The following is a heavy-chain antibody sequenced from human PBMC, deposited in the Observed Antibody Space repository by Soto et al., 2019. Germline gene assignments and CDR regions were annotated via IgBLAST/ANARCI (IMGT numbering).Heavy chain of an antibody. Sequence: GESLKISCEGSGYSFTTHWIVWVRQMSGKGLEWMGIIYPTDSDTRYSPSFQGQVTISADKSIGTAYLQWSSLKASDTATYYCASRVGVNDAFDIWGQGTMVTVSS. V-gene: IGHV5-51*01. D-gene: IGHD1-26*01. CDR1: GYSFTTHW. J-gene: IGHJ3*02. CDR2: IYPTDSDT. CDR3: ASRVGVNDAFDI.